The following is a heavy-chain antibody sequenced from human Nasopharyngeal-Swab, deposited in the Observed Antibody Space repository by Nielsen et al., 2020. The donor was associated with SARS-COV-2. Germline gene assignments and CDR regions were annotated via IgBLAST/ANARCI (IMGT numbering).Heavy chain of an antibody. CDR3: ARAAPGSGSSSGY. D-gene: IGHD3-10*01. J-gene: IGHJ4*02. CDR1: GFTFSSYS. Sequence: GESLKISCAASGFTFSSYSMNWVRQAPGKGLEWVSSISSSSSYIYYADSVKGRFTISRDNAKNSLYLQMNSLRAEDTAVYYCARAAPGSGSSSGYWGQGTLVTVSS. CDR2: ISSSSSYI. V-gene: IGHV3-21*01.